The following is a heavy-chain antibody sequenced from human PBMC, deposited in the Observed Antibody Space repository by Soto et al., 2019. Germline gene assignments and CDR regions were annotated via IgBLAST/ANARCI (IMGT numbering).Heavy chain of an antibody. CDR3: ATSPYYLDSSGDTIFDY. V-gene: IGHV3-53*01. D-gene: IGHD3-22*01. Sequence: EVQLVESGGGLIQPGGSLRLSCAASGFTVSSNYMSWVRQAPGKGLEWVSVIYSGGSTYYADSVKGRFTISRDNSKNTLFLQRNSLRAEDTTFYYCATSPYYLDSSGDTIFDYWGQGTLVTVSS. CDR2: IYSGGST. J-gene: IGHJ4*02. CDR1: GFTVSSNY.